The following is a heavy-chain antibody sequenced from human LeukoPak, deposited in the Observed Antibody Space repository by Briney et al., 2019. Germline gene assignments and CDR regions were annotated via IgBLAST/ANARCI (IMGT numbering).Heavy chain of an antibody. CDR3: ARGRFCSGGSCYGAR. V-gene: IGHV3-49*03. Sequence: PGGSLRLSCTASGFTFGDYGVNWFRQAPGKGLEWVGFIRSKASGGTTEYAASVRGRFTISRDDSKSIAYLQMNSLKTEDTAVYYCARGRFCSGGSCYGARWGQGTLVTVSS. J-gene: IGHJ4*02. D-gene: IGHD2-15*01. CDR2: IRSKASGGTT. CDR1: GFTFGDYG.